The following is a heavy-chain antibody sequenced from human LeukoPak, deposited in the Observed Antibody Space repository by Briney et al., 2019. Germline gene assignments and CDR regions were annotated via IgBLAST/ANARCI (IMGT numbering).Heavy chain of an antibody. D-gene: IGHD3-16*01. Sequence: GGSLRLSCAASGFTFSSYAMHWVRQAPGKGLEWVAVISYDGSNKYYADSVKGRFTISRDNSKNTLYLQMNSLRVEDTAVYYCAKGYNYGDYWGQGTLVTVSS. J-gene: IGHJ4*02. CDR1: GFTFSSYA. CDR3: AKGYNYGDY. V-gene: IGHV3-30-3*01. CDR2: ISYDGSNK.